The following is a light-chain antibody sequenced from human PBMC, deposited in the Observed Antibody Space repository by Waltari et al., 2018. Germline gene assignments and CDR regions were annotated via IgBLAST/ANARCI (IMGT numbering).Light chain of an antibody. V-gene: IGLV1-44*01. CDR3: ATWDDSLSGRV. CDR2: ANY. CDR1: TSNIGTNT. J-gene: IGLJ6*01. Sequence: QSVLTQPPSTSGTPGQRVTISCSGSTSNIGTNTVTWYQLLPGTAPKTVIFANYHRPSGVPARFSASKSGTSASLVISDLQSEDEADYFCATWDDSLSGRVFGSGTKVTVL.